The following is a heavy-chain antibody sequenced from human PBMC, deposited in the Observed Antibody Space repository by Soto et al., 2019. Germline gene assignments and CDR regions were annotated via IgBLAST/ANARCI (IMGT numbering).Heavy chain of an antibody. J-gene: IGHJ6*03. CDR2: IWYDGSNK. Sequence: QVQLVESGGGVVQPGRSLRLSCAASGFTFSSYGMHWVRQAPGKGLEWVAVIWYDGSNKYYADSVKGRFTISRDNSKNTLYLQMNSLRAEDTAVYYCARDSGCSSTSCYDIADYYYYYMDVWGKGTTVTVSS. CDR3: ARDSGCSSTSCYDIADYYYYYMDV. D-gene: IGHD2-2*01. V-gene: IGHV3-33*01. CDR1: GFTFSSYG.